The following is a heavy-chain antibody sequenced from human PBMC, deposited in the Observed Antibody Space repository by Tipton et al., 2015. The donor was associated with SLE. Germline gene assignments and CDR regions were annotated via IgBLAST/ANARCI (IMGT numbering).Heavy chain of an antibody. CDR1: GFTFNTYA. D-gene: IGHD5-18*01. V-gene: IGHV3-21*06. CDR2: VSSTSVYK. CDR3: ARDTAMVPFDY. J-gene: IGHJ4*02. Sequence: SLRLSCAASGFTFNTYAMSWVRQAPGKGLEWVSSVSSTSVYKSYADSVKGRFTISRDNAKNSLFLQMNSLRAEDTAVYYCARDTAMVPFDYWGQGTLVTVSS.